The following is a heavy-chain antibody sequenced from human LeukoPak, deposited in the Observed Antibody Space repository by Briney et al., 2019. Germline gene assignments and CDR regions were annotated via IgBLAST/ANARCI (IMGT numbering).Heavy chain of an antibody. V-gene: IGHV1-46*01. J-gene: IGHJ4*02. CDR3: ARAMYIYGSLDY. CDR1: GYTFTRYN. Sequence: GASVKVSCKASGYTFTRYNMHWVRQAPGQGLEWIGIINPSGGTTTYAQKFKGRVTMTRDTSTSTVYMELSSLRSEDTAVYYCARAMYIYGSLDYWGQGTLVTVSS. D-gene: IGHD5-18*01. CDR2: INPSGGTT.